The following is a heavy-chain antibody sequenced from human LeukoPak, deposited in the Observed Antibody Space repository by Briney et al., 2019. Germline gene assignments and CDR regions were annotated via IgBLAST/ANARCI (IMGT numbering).Heavy chain of an antibody. CDR2: ISNTGTTM. Sequence: GGSLRLSCAASGFIFSTYGMNWVRQAPGKGLEWVSYISNTGTTMYYADSVKGRFTISRDNAKKSLFLQMTSLTAEDTAVYFCVRSKLGAGDAFDIWGQGIMVTVSS. D-gene: IGHD3-3*02. V-gene: IGHV3-48*04. CDR3: VRSKLGAGDAFDI. CDR1: GFIFSTYG. J-gene: IGHJ3*02.